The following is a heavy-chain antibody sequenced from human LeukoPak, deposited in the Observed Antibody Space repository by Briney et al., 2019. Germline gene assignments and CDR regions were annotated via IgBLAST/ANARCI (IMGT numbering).Heavy chain of an antibody. D-gene: IGHD3-16*02. CDR3: ARDLSGHYYMDV. J-gene: IGHJ6*03. CDR2: ISGSGGST. CDR1: GFTFSSYV. V-gene: IGHV3-23*01. Sequence: GGSLRLSCAASGFTFSSYVMGWVRQAPGKGLEWVSTISGSGGSTYYADSVKGQFTISRDNSKNTLYLQMSSLRAEDTAVYYCARDLSGHYYMDVWGKGTTVTVSS.